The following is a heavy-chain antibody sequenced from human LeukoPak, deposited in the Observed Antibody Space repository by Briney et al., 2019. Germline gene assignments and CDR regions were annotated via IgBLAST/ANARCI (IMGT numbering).Heavy chain of an antibody. V-gene: IGHV3-48*03. CDR3: ARITIFG. D-gene: IGHD3-3*01. Sequence: GGSLRLSCAASGFTFSDYEMNWVRQAPGKGLEWLSHISISGNTIHYADSVEGRFTISRDNAKNSVYLQMTSLRADDTAVYYCARITIFGGGQGTMVTVSS. CDR1: GFTFSDYE. CDR2: ISISGNTI. J-gene: IGHJ3*01.